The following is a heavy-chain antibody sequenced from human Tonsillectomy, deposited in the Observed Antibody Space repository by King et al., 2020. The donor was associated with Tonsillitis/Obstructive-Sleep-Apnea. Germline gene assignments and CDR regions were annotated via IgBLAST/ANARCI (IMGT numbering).Heavy chain of an antibody. CDR1: GFTFSSYW. CDR3: ARDRSIAADGNWYFDL. D-gene: IGHD6-13*01. V-gene: IGHV3-74*03. Sequence: VQLVESGGGLVQPGGSLRLSCAASGFTFSSYWMHWVRQAPGKGLVWVSRINRDGSSTTYADSVKGRFTISRDNAKKTLYLQMNSLRAEDTAVYYCARDRSIAADGNWYFDLWGRGTLVTVSS. CDR2: INRDGSST. J-gene: IGHJ2*01.